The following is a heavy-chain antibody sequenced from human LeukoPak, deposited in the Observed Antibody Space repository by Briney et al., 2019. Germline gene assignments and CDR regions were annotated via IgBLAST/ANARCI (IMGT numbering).Heavy chain of an antibody. D-gene: IGHD3-10*01. CDR2: ISSSSSYI. Sequence: GGFLRLSCAASGFTLSSYSMNWVRQAPGKGLEWVSSISSSSSYIYYADSVKGRFTISRDNAKNSLYLQMNSLRAEDTAVYYCARISYGTGSSPLDYWGQGTLVTVSS. J-gene: IGHJ4*02. V-gene: IGHV3-21*01. CDR1: GFTLSSYS. CDR3: ARISYGTGSSPLDY.